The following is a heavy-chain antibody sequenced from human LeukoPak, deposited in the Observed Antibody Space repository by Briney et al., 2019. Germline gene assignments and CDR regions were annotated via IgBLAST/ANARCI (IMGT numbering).Heavy chain of an antibody. Sequence: PSQTLSLTCTVSGGSISSGDYYWSWIRQPPGKGLEWIGYIYYSGSTYYNPSLKSRVTISVDTSKNQFSLKLSSVTAADTAVYYCARGGIAAAGRNGMDVWGQGTTVTVSS. CDR1: GGSISSGDYY. CDR2: IYYSGST. D-gene: IGHD6-13*01. CDR3: ARGGIAAAGRNGMDV. J-gene: IGHJ6*02. V-gene: IGHV4-30-4*01.